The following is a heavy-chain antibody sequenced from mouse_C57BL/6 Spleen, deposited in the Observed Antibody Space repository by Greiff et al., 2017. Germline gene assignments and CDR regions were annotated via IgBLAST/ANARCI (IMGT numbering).Heavy chain of an antibody. J-gene: IGHJ4*01. Sequence: VQLKESGGGLVQPKGSLKLSCAASGFSFNTYAMNWVRQAPGKGLEWVARIRSKSNNYATYYADSVKDRFTISRDDSESMLYLQMNNLKTEDTAMYYCVRHSLYGSINDYYAMDYWGQGTSVTVSS. V-gene: IGHV10-1*01. D-gene: IGHD1-1*01. CDR1: GFSFNTYA. CDR2: IRSKSNNYAT. CDR3: VRHSLYGSINDYYAMDY.